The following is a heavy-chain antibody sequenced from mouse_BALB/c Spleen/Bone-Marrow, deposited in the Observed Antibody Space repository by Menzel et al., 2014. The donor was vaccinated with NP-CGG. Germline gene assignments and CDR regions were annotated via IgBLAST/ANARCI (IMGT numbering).Heavy chain of an antibody. Sequence: SGAELVRPRALVKLSCKASDFNIKDYYMHWVIQRPEQGLEWIGWIAPENGNTIYDPKFQCRASITADTSSNTAYLQLSSLTSEDTAVYYCARRYGSSFDFWSQGTPLTASS. D-gene: IGHD1-1*01. CDR1: DFNIKDYY. V-gene: IGHV14-1*02. CDR2: IAPENGNT. CDR3: ARRYGSSFDF. J-gene: IGHJ2*01.